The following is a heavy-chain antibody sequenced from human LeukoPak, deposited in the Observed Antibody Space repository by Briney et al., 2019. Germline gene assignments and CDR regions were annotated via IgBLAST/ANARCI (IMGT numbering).Heavy chain of an antibody. V-gene: IGHV3-48*04. CDR2: ISSSSSTI. CDR3: ARDEALGGSWTALPDY. J-gene: IGHJ4*02. D-gene: IGHD2-15*01. CDR1: GLTFSSYS. Sequence: PGGSLRLSCAASGLTFSSYSMNWVRQAPGKGLEWVSYISSSSSTIYYADSVKGRFTISRDNAKNSLYLQMNSVGAEDTAVYYCARDEALGGSWTALPDYWGQGTLVTVSS.